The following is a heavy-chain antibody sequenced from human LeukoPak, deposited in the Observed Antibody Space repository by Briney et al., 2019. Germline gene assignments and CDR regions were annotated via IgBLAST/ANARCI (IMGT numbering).Heavy chain of an antibody. CDR2: IYTSGST. J-gene: IGHJ4*02. D-gene: IGHD6-19*01. CDR1: GGSISSSSYY. Sequence: SETLSLTCTVSGGSISSSSYYWGWIRQPPGKGLEWIRRIYTSGSTDYNPSLKSRLTMSIDTSKNQFSLKLTSMTAADTAVYYCARSGGDRGWYYFDYWGQGTLVTVSS. V-gene: IGHV4-39*07. CDR3: ARSGGDRGWYYFDY.